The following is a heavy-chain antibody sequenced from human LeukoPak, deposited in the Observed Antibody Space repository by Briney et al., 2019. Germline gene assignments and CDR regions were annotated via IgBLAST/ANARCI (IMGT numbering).Heavy chain of an antibody. J-gene: IGHJ4*02. CDR2: IWYDGSNK. Sequence: PGGSLRLSCAASGFTFSSYGMHWVRQAPGKGLEWVAVIWYDGSNKYYADSVKGRFTISRDNSKDTLYLQMNSLRAEDTAVYYCASPYYYDSSGPFDYWGQGTLVTVSS. V-gene: IGHV3-33*01. CDR1: GFTFSSYG. D-gene: IGHD3-22*01. CDR3: ASPYYYDSSGPFDY.